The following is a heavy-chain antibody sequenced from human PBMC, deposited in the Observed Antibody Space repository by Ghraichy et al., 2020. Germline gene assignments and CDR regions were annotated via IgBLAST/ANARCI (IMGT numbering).Heavy chain of an antibody. V-gene: IGHV3-23*01. Sequence: GESLNISCAAFGLSFSNYAMSWVRQAPGKGLEWVSGIIGTGGTTYYADSVRGRFTISRDNSKNTLFLQMSSLRAEDTAVYYCTKGGSRGNTGVYNWGQGTLVTVSS. D-gene: IGHD4-23*01. CDR2: IIGTGGTT. J-gene: IGHJ4*02. CDR1: GLSFSNYA. CDR3: TKGGSRGNTGVYN.